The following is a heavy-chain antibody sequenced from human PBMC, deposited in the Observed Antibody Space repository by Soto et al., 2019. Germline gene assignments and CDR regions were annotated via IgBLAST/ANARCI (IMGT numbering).Heavy chain of an antibody. D-gene: IGHD3-3*01. V-gene: IGHV1-18*01. CDR1: GYIFTNYG. Sequence: QVQLVQSGPEVKKPGASVKVSCKASGYIFTNYGITWVRQAPGLGLEWMGWISSYNGNTNYAQKFQGRVTMTTDISTTMSYMEVRRLPSDDTAVYYCARYLPYDFWSGSPSRNYYLDYWGQGTLVTVSS. J-gene: IGHJ4*02. CDR3: ARYLPYDFWSGSPSRNYYLDY. CDR2: ISSYNGNT.